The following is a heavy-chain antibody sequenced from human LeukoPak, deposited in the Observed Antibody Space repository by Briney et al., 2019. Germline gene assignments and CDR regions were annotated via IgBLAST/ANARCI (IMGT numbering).Heavy chain of an antibody. V-gene: IGHV3-38-3*01. D-gene: IGHD6-13*01. CDR3: ARDGPSSSYYFDY. CDR2: ISGGST. CDR1: GFTVSSNE. Sequence: GGSLRLSCAASGFTVSSNEMSWVRQAPGKGLEWVSSISGGSTYYADSVKGRFTISRDNAKNSLYLQMNSLRAEDTAVYYCARDGPSSSYYFDYWGQGTLVTVSS. J-gene: IGHJ4*02.